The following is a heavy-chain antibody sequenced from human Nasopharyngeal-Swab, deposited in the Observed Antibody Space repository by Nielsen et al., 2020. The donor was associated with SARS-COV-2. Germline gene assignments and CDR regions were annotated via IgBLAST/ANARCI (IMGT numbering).Heavy chain of an antibody. Sequence: GESLKISCAGSGFTFNSYSMIWVRQVPGEGLEWVSSISGSGSYVYYADPMKGRFTISKDSAKNSLYLQMNSLRAEDTAVYFCARIAGRGSIYYYYMDVWGTGTTVTVSS. D-gene: IGHD1-26*01. CDR1: GFTFNSYS. V-gene: IGHV3-21*01. CDR2: ISGSGSYV. CDR3: ARIAGRGSIYYYYMDV. J-gene: IGHJ6*03.